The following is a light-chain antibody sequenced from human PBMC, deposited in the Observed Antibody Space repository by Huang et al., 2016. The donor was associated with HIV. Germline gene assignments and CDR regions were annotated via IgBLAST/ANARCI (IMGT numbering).Light chain of an antibody. V-gene: IGKV1-39*01. CDR1: QTISSF. CDR2: GAS. J-gene: IGKJ5*01. CDR3: QQSYSTPGT. Sequence: DIQMTQSPSSLSASVGDRVTITYRASQTISSFLNWYQQKPGKAPKLLIYGASTLQSGVPSRFSGSGSGTVFILTISSLQPEDFATYHCQQSYSTPGTFGQGTRLEIK.